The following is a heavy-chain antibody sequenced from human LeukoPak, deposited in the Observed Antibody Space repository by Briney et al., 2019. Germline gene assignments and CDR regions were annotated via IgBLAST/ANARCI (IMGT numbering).Heavy chain of an antibody. Sequence: SETLSLTCTVSGGSISSYYWSCIRQPPGKGLEWIGFIYYSGSTNYNPSLKSRVTISVHTSKNQFSLKLSSVTAADTAVYYCARTPEGGYSYGSFYYSYMDVWGKGATVTISS. CDR1: GGSISSYY. CDR2: IYYSGST. V-gene: IGHV4-59*01. CDR3: ARTPEGGYSYGSFYYSYMDV. J-gene: IGHJ6*03. D-gene: IGHD5-18*01.